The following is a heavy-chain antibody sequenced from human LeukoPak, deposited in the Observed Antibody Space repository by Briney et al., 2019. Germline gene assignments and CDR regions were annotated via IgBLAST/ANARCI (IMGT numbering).Heavy chain of an antibody. V-gene: IGHV3-7*01. CDR2: MREDGTEI. D-gene: IGHD1-26*01. CDR3: ARGGATRGRFEN. CDR1: GFPFDVQT. Sequence: GGSLRLSCAASGFPFDVQTMSWVRQAPGKGLDWVASMREDGTEIHYVDSVKGRFTISRDNPTNSLYLQMNSLRADDTAVYYCARGGATRGRFENWGQGTQVTVSS. J-gene: IGHJ4*02.